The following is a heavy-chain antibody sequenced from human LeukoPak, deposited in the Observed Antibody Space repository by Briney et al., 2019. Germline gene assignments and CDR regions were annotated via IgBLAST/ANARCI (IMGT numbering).Heavy chain of an antibody. J-gene: IGHJ1*01. CDR3: FSPRLLLRGWSFQH. V-gene: IGHV3-11*01. CDR1: GFTFSDYY. Sequence: SPGGSLRLSCAASGFTFSDYYMSWIRQAPGKGPEWVSYISSSGSTIYYADSVKGRFTISRDNSKNTLYLQMNSLRAEDTAVYYCFSPRLLLRGWSFQHWGQGTLVTVSS. CDR2: ISSSGSTI. D-gene: IGHD3-22*01.